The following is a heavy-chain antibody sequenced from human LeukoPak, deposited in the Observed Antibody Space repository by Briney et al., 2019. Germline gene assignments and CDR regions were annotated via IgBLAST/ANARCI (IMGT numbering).Heavy chain of an antibody. D-gene: IGHD6-19*01. CDR3: ARRDTTGLYHHFDY. V-gene: IGHV3-53*01. J-gene: IGHJ4*02. CDR2: LYSGGGT. CDR1: GFTVSSNS. Sequence: GGSLSLSCAASGFTVSSNSMSWVRQAPGKGLEWVSILYSGGGTNYADSVKGRFTISRDNSRNTLFLQMNSLRAEDTAVYYCARRDTTGLYHHFDYWGQGTLVTVSS.